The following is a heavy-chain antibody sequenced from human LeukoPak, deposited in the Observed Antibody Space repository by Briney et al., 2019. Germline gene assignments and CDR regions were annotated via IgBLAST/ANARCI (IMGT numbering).Heavy chain of an antibody. CDR3: AREERGLAIDY. Sequence: GGSLRLSCAASGFTYRNYAMHWVRQAPGKGLEYVSAINSNGDTTYYGNSVKGRFTISRDNSKSTLYLQMGSLRPADTAVYYCAREERGLAIDYWGQGALVTVSS. J-gene: IGHJ4*02. V-gene: IGHV3-64*01. D-gene: IGHD3/OR15-3a*01. CDR2: INSNGDTT. CDR1: GFTYRNYA.